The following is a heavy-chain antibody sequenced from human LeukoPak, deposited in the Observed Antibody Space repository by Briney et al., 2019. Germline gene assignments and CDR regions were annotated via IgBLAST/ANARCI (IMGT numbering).Heavy chain of an antibody. Sequence: GGSLRLSCAASGFTFSTYAMNWVRQAPGKGLEWVSAISDSGGDTYYADSVKGRFTISRDNSKNTLYLQMNSLRAEDTAVYYCAREYGGYDFGYWGQGTLVTVSS. CDR2: ISDSGGDT. CDR3: AREYGGYDFGY. CDR1: GFTFSTYA. D-gene: IGHD5-12*01. J-gene: IGHJ4*02. V-gene: IGHV3-23*01.